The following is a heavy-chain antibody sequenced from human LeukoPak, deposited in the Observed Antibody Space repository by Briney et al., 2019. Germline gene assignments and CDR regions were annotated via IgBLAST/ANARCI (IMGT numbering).Heavy chain of an antibody. D-gene: IGHD6-19*01. CDR3: ARETSLTGYASGLGFNY. J-gene: IGHJ4*02. CDR2: IYDSGNT. Sequence: PLGALSLTCTASGCTISHYPLSWIRQPPAKGLERVGCIYDSGNTNYNPSLKSRVTISIDTSKNQFSLRLTSVTAADTATYYCARETSLTGYASGLGFNYWGQGILVTVSS. V-gene: IGHV4-59*01. CDR1: GCTISHYP.